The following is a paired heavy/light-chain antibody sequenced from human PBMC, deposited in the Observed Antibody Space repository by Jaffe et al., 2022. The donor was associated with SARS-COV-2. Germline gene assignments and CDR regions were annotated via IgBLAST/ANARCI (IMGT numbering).Light chain of an antibody. CDR3: QESFSIPWT. Sequence: DIVMTQSPDSLAVSLGERATINCKSSQSLLYSPNNKNYLAWYQQKPGQPPKLLIYWASTRETGVPDRFSGSGSGTEFTLTINSLQAEDVAVYYCQESFSIPWTFGQGTKVEIK. CDR1: QSLLYSPNNKNY. V-gene: IGKV4-1*01. CDR2: WAS. J-gene: IGKJ1*01.
Heavy chain of an antibody. Sequence: QVQLQESGPGLVKPSQTLSLTCTVSGGSMSGSGYYWNWIRQHPGKGLEWIGCIHPSGSVYYIPSLKSRLTISVDMSKNQFSLSLTSVTAADTAVYYCVRGVDEAKVRDWGQGTLVTVSS. CDR3: VRGVDEAKVRD. CDR2: IHPSGSV. CDR1: GGSMSGSGYY. V-gene: IGHV4-31*03. J-gene: IGHJ4*02. D-gene: IGHD5-18*01.